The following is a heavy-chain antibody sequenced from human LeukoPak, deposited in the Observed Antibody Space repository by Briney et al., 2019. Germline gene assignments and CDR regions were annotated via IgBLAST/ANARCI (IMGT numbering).Heavy chain of an antibody. V-gene: IGHV3-30-3*01. CDR2: ISYDGSNK. CDR1: GFTFSSYA. Sequence: GGSLRLSCAASGFTFSSYAMHWVRQAPGKGLEWVAVISYDGSNKYYADSVKGRFTISRDNSKNTLYLQMNSLRAEDTAVYYCARGVYSSSWDFDYWGQGTLVTVSS. D-gene: IGHD6-13*01. J-gene: IGHJ4*02. CDR3: ARGVYSSSWDFDY.